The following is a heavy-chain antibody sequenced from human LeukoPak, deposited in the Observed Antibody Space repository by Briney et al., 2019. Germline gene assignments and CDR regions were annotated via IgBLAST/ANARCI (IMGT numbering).Heavy chain of an antibody. J-gene: IGHJ3*02. CDR1: GYTFTSYD. CDR2: MNPNSGNT. Sequence: ASVKVSCKASGYTFTSYDINWVRQATGQGLEWMGWMNPNSGNTGYAQKFQGRVTMTRNTSISTAYMELSSLRSEDTAVYYCARTMIVVDDVFNIGGQGKMVTVSS. V-gene: IGHV1-8*01. D-gene: IGHD3-22*01. CDR3: ARTMIVVDDVFNI.